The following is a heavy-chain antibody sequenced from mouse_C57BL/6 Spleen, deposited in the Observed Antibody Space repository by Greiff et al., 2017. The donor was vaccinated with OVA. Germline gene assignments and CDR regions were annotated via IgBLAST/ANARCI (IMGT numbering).Heavy chain of an antibody. CDR2: INYDGSST. CDR3: ARRARGWYFDV. CDR1: GFTFSDYY. D-gene: IGHD3-3*01. V-gene: IGHV5-16*01. J-gene: IGHJ1*03. Sequence: EVKVVESEGGLVQPGSSMKLSCTASGFTFSDYYMAWVRQVPEKGLEWVANINYDGSSTYYLDSLQSRFIISRDNAKNILYLQMSSLKSEDTATYYCARRARGWYFDVWGTGTTVTVSS.